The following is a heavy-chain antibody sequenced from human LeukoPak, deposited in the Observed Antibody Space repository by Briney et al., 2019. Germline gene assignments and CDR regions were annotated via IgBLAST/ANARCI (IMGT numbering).Heavy chain of an antibody. J-gene: IGHJ3*02. CDR3: ARAQGVYYYDSSGPRPQDAFDI. Sequence: GGSLRLSCAASGFTFSSYSMNWVRQAPGKGLEWVSSISSSSSYIYYADSVKGRFTISRDNAKNPLYLQMNSLRAEDTAVYYCARAQGVYYYDSSGPRPQDAFDIWGQGTMVTVSS. V-gene: IGHV3-21*01. CDR1: GFTFSSYS. CDR2: ISSSSSYI. D-gene: IGHD3-22*01.